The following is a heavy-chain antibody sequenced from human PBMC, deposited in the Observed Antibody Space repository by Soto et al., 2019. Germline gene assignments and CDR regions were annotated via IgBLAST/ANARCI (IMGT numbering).Heavy chain of an antibody. CDR3: ARDGGRYFYGMDV. CDR1: GYTFTSYG. CDR2: ISTYNGNT. V-gene: IGHV1-18*01. D-gene: IGHD1-26*01. J-gene: IGHJ6*02. Sequence: ASVKVSCKPSGYTFTSYGISWVRQAPGQGLEWMGWISTYNGNTNYAQNLQGRVTMTTDTPTTTAYMELRSLRSDDTAVYYCARDGGRYFYGMDVWGQGTTVTVSS.